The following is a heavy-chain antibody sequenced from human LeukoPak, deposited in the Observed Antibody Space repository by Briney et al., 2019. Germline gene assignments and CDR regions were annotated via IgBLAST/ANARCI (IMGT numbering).Heavy chain of an antibody. CDR2: IIPILGIA. CDR1: GGTFSSYT. J-gene: IGHJ4*02. Sequence: ASVKVSCKASGGTFSSYTISWVRQAPGQGLEWMGRIIPILGIANYAQKFKGRVTITADKSTSTVYMELSSLRSEDTAVYYCARAPLYCSGGSCYGHYFDYWGQGTLVTVSS. CDR3: ARAPLYCSGGSCYGHYFDY. V-gene: IGHV1-69*02. D-gene: IGHD2-15*01.